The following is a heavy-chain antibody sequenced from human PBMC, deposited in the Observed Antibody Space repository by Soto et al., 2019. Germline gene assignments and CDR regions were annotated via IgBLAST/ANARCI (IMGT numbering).Heavy chain of an antibody. Sequence: PGGSLRLSCVASGLTFSSYAMTWVRQAPGKGLEWVSAISGIGGSTYYAGSVRGRFTISRDNSKNTLYLQMNSLRAEDTAVYYCANAPEYWGQRTLVTVSS. V-gene: IGHV3-23*01. CDR3: ANAPEY. J-gene: IGHJ4*02. CDR1: GLTFSSYA. CDR2: ISGIGGST.